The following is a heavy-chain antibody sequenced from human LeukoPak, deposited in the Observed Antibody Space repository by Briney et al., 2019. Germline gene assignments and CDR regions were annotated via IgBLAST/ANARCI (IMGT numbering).Heavy chain of an antibody. CDR2: IIPILGIA. Sequence: ASVKVSCKASGGTLSSYAISWVRQAPGQGLEWMGRIIPILGIANYAQKFQGRVTITADKSTSTAYMELSSLRSEDTAVYYCARDGGEYLSGYPLVATINLDYWGQGTLVTVSS. CDR3: ARDGGEYLSGYPLVATINLDY. J-gene: IGHJ4*02. CDR1: GGTLSSYA. D-gene: IGHD5-12*01. V-gene: IGHV1-69*04.